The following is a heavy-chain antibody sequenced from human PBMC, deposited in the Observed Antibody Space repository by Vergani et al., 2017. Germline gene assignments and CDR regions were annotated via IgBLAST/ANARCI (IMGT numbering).Heavy chain of an antibody. Sequence: QVQLVESGGGVVQPGRSLRLSCAASGFTFSSSGMHWVCQAPGKGLVWVAVIWYDGSNKYYADSVKGPFTISRDNSKNTLYLQMNSLRDQYTAVYYFARDLGYVVVPAAGDAFDIWGQGTMVTVSS. CDR1: GFTFSSSG. D-gene: IGHD2-2*01. CDR3: ARDLGYVVVPAAGDAFDI. CDR2: IWYDGSNK. J-gene: IGHJ3*02. V-gene: IGHV3-33*01.